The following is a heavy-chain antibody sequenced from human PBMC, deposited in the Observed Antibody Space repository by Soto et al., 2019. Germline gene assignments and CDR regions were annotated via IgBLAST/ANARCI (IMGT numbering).Heavy chain of an antibody. J-gene: IGHJ3*02. CDR3: AKACSLAGTRNALDI. CDR1: GFTFSSYG. CDR2: ISYDGSNK. V-gene: IGHV3-30*18. Sequence: QVQLVESGGGVVQPGRSLRLSCAASGFTFSSYGMHWVRQAPGKGLEWVAVISYDGSNKYYADSVKGRFTISRDNSKNTLYLQMNSLRAEDTAVYYCAKACSLAGTRNALDIWGQGTMVTVSS. D-gene: IGHD6-19*01.